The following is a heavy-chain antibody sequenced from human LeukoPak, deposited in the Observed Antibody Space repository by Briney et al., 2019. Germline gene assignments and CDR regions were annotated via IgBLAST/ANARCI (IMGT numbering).Heavy chain of an antibody. J-gene: IGHJ5*02. D-gene: IGHD6-6*01. Sequence: SETLSLTCTVSGHSISSGYYWGWIRQPPGKGLEWIGEINHSGSTNYNPSLKSRVTISVDTSKNQFSPKLSSVTAADTAVYYCARGWIAAHTSPARFDPWGQGTLVTVSS. CDR2: INHSGST. CDR1: GHSISSGYY. CDR3: ARGWIAAHTSPARFDP. V-gene: IGHV4-38-2*02.